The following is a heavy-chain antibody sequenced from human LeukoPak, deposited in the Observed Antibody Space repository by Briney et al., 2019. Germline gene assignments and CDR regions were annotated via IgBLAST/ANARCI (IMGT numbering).Heavy chain of an antibody. CDR3: VKEIAGSRFFDY. Sequence: GGSLRLSCAASGVTFDDYAMHWARQAPGKGLEWVSGFIWNSGRIGYADSVKGRFTISRDNAKNSLYLQVNSLRPEDTALYYCVKEIAGSRFFDYWGQGTLVTVSS. J-gene: IGHJ4*02. CDR1: GVTFDDYA. CDR2: FIWNSGRI. V-gene: IGHV3-9*01. D-gene: IGHD6-13*01.